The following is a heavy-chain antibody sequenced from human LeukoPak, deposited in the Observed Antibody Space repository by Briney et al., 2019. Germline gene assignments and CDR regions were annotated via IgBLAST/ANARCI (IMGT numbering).Heavy chain of an antibody. Sequence: GGSLRLSCAASGFTFSDYCMSWIRQAPGKGLEWVSYISSSGSTIYYADSVKGRFTTSRDNAKNSLYLQMNSLRAEDTAVYYCARPAIVAHDAFDIWGQGTMVTVSS. CDR3: ARPAIVAHDAFDI. CDR1: GFTFSDYC. V-gene: IGHV3-11*04. CDR2: ISSSGSTI. D-gene: IGHD3-22*01. J-gene: IGHJ3*02.